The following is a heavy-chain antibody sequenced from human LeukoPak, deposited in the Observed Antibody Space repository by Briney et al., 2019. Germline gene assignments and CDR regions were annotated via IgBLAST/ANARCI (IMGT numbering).Heavy chain of an antibody. J-gene: IGHJ6*02. CDR2: INHSGST. D-gene: IGHD6-13*01. V-gene: IGHV4-34*01. CDR3: ARGAAGNYYYYGMDV. CDR1: GGSFSGYY. Sequence: SETLSLTCAVYGGSFSGYYWSWIRQPPGKGLEWIGEINHSGSTNYNPSLKIRVTISVDTSENQFSLKLSSVTAADTAVYYRARGAAGNYYYYGMDVWGQGTTVTVSS.